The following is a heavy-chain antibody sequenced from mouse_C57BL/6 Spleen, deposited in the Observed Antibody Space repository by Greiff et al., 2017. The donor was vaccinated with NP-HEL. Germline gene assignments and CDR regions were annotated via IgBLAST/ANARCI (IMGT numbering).Heavy chain of an antibody. V-gene: IGHV5-9*01. Sequence: EVKLVESGGGLVKPGGSLKLSCAASGFTFSSYTMSWVRQTPEKRLEWVATISGGGGNTYYPDSVKGRFTISRDNAKNTLYLQMSSLRSEDTALYYCARHGKGLDYWGQGTTLTVSS. CDR3: ARHGKGLDY. J-gene: IGHJ2*01. CDR2: ISGGGGNT. CDR1: GFTFSSYT.